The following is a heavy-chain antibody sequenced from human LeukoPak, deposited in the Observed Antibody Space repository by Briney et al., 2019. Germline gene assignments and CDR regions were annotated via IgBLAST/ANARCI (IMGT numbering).Heavy chain of an antibody. D-gene: IGHD3-3*01. J-gene: IGHJ4*02. CDR2: ISGSGGST. V-gene: IGHV3-23*01. CDR3: ATNGNACYDFY. Sequence: GGSLRLSCAASGFTFSSYAMSWVRQAPGKGLEWVSAISGSGGSTYYADSVKGRFTISRDNSKNTLYLQMNSLRAEDTAVYYCATNGNACYDFYWGQGTLVTVSS. CDR1: GFTFSSYA.